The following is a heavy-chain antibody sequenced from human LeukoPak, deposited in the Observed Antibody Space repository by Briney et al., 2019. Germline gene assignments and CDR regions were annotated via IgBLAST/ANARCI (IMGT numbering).Heavy chain of an antibody. V-gene: IGHV5-51*01. Sequence: GESLKISCKGSGYSFTSHWIGWVRQMPGKGLEWMGIIYPGDSDTRYSPSFQGQVTISADKSISTAYLQWSSLKASDTAMYYCARRVDILTGYPDYWGQGTLVTVSS. J-gene: IGHJ4*02. CDR1: GYSFTSHW. D-gene: IGHD3-9*01. CDR2: IYPGDSDT. CDR3: ARRVDILTGYPDY.